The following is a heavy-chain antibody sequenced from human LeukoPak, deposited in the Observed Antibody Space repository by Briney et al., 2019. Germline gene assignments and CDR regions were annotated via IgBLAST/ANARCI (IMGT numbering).Heavy chain of an antibody. D-gene: IGHD6-13*01. J-gene: IGHJ4*02. V-gene: IGHV3-23*01. CDR3: AKDSKITSADYYFDY. CDR1: GFTFSSYA. CDR2: ISGSGGST. Sequence: GGSLRLSCTASGFTFSSYAMSWGRQAPGKGLEWVSAISGSGGSTYYADSVKGRFTISRDNSKNTVYLQMDSLRVEDMAVYYCAKDSKITSADYYFDYWGLGTLVTVSS.